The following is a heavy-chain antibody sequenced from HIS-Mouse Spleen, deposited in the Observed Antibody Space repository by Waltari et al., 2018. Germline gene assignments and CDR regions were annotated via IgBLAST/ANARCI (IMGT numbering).Heavy chain of an antibody. D-gene: IGHD5-18*01. Sequence: QVQLVQSGAEVKKPGGSVKVSCKASGYTFTGSYIHWVRQAPGQGLGWMGWINPNSGGTNYAQKFQGRVTMTRDTSISTAYMELSRLRSDDTAVYYCARVLGAMVYYFDYWGQGTLVTVSS. J-gene: IGHJ4*02. CDR2: INPNSGGT. CDR1: GYTFTGSY. V-gene: IGHV1-2*02. CDR3: ARVLGAMVYYFDY.